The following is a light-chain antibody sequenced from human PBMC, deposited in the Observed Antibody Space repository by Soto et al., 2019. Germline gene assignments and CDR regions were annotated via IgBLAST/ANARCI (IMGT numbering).Light chain of an antibody. V-gene: IGKV3-20*01. CDR1: ESVGST. CDR2: GAS. Sequence: EILMTQSPVTLTVSPGERATLSCRASESVGSTLAWYQQKTGQAPRLLIYGASSRATGIPDRFSGSGSGTDFTLTISRLEPEDFALYYCQQYGSSSWTFGQGTKVDIK. CDR3: QQYGSSSWT. J-gene: IGKJ1*01.